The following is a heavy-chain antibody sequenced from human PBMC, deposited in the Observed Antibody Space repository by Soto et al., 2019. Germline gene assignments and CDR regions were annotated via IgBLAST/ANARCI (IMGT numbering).Heavy chain of an antibody. J-gene: IGHJ3*02. CDR1: GFTFSSYG. V-gene: IGHV3-30*18. CDR2: ISYDGSNK. Sequence: QVQLVESGGGVVQPGRSLRLSCAASGFTFSSYGMHWVRQAPGKGLEWVAVISYDGSNKYYADSVKGRFTISRDNSKNTLYLQMNSLRAGDTAVYYCAKGPLGIQLWLLGSDAFDIWGQGTMVTVSS. D-gene: IGHD5-18*01. CDR3: AKGPLGIQLWLLGSDAFDI.